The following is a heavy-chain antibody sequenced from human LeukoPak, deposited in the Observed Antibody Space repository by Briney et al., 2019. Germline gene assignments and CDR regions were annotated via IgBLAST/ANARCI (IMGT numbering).Heavy chain of an antibody. CDR1: SGSISSSSYY. J-gene: IGHJ3*02. CDR3: ARESWSPAAFDI. D-gene: IGHD1-26*01. Sequence: SETLSLTCTVSSGSISSSSYYWGWIRQPPGKGLEWIGSIYYSGSTYYNPSLKSRVTISVDTSKNQFSLKLSSVTAADTAVYYCARESWSPAAFDIWGQGTMVTVSS. CDR2: IYYSGST. V-gene: IGHV4-39*07.